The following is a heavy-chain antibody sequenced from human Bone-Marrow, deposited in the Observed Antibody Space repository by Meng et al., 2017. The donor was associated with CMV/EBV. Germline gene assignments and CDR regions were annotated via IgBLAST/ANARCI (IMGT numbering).Heavy chain of an antibody. CDR2: IYNSGST. D-gene: IGHD3-16*01. V-gene: IGHV4-59*01. CDR1: DDSISSYY. J-gene: IGHJ2*01. Sequence: SETLSLTCSVSDDSISSYYWSWIRQPPGKGLEWIGDIYNSGSTNYNPSLQSRVIISVDTSKNQFSLKVRSVTAADTAVYYCARELRTYWYFDLWGRGTLVTVSS. CDR3: ARELRTYWYFDL.